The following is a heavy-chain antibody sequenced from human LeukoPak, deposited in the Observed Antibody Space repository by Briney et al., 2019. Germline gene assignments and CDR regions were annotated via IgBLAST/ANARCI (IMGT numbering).Heavy chain of an antibody. CDR3: AKDEYSGSYSAFDI. Sequence: GGSLRLSCAASGFTFSSYAMSWARQAPGKGLGWVSAINGCGGRTYYADSVKGRFTISRDNSKNTLYLQMNSPTAEDTAGYCCAKDEYSGSYSAFDIWGQGTMVTVSS. CDR2: INGCGGRT. CDR1: GFTFSSYA. V-gene: IGHV3-23*01. D-gene: IGHD1-26*01. J-gene: IGHJ3*02.